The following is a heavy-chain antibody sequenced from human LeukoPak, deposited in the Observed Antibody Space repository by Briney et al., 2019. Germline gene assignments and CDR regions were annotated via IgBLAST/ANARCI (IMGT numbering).Heavy chain of an antibody. Sequence: GGSLRLSCAASGFTFSSHWMHWVRQAPGKGLMWVSRIDSGGGSTIDADSVKGRFTISRDNAKNTLYLQMNSLRAEDTAVYYCARDGSGSYDWGQGTLVTVSS. CDR3: ARDGSGSYD. D-gene: IGHD1-26*01. CDR2: IDSGGGST. J-gene: IGHJ4*02. V-gene: IGHV3-74*01. CDR1: GFTFSSHW.